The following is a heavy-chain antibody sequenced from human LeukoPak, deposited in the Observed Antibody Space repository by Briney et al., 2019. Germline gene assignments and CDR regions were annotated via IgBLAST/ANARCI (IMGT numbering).Heavy chain of an antibody. CDR1: GGSFSGYY. J-gene: IGHJ3*02. V-gene: IGHV4-34*01. CDR2: INHSGST. Sequence: SETLSLTCAVYGGSFSGYYWSWVRQPPGKGLEWIGDINHSGSTNYNPSLKSRVTISVDTSKNQFSLKLSSVAAAGPVVYYCAKVVPYEDGDAFDIWGAGTLVTVSS. D-gene: IGHD5-12*01. CDR3: AKVVPYEDGDAFDI.